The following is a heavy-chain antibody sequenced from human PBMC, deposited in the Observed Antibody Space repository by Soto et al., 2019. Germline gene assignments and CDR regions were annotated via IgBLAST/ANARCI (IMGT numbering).Heavy chain of an antibody. CDR2: ISPDSTFI. CDR3: ANFQTVGVSPFEY. Sequence: PWGSLRLSCTASGFAFSSGGMSWVRQAPGKGLDWVSSISPDSTFIPQADSVKGRFTISRDNAKSSLYLQMNSLRVEDTAVYYCANFQTVGVSPFEYWGRGTLVTVSS. CDR1: GFAFSSGG. D-gene: IGHD3-10*01. J-gene: IGHJ4*02. V-gene: IGHV3-21*01.